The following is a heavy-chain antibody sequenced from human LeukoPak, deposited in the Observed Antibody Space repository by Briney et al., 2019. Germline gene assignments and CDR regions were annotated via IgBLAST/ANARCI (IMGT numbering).Heavy chain of an antibody. CDR3: ARGGGVARYGDYSPFDY. V-gene: IGHV4-30-2*01. CDR1: GVSISSGGYY. D-gene: IGHD4-17*01. Sequence: KPSETLSLTCTVSGVSISSGGYYWSWIRQPPGKGLEWIGYIYHSGSTYYNPSLKSRVTISVDRSKNQFSLKLSSVTAADTAVYYCARGGGVARYGDYSPFDYWGQGTLVTVSS. CDR2: IYHSGST. J-gene: IGHJ4*02.